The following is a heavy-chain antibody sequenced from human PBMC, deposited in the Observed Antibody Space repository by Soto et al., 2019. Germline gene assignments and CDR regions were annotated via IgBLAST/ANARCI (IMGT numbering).Heavy chain of an antibody. J-gene: IGHJ6*03. V-gene: IGHV4-59*01. Sequence: SETLSLTCTVSGGSISSYYWSWIRQPPGKGLEWIGYIYYSGSTNYNPSLKSRVTISVDTSKNQFSLKLSSVTAADTAVYYCARARAGYYLTYYYYYMDVWGKGTTVTVSS. D-gene: IGHD3-9*01. CDR2: IYYSGST. CDR1: GGSISSYY. CDR3: ARARAGYYLTYYYYYMDV.